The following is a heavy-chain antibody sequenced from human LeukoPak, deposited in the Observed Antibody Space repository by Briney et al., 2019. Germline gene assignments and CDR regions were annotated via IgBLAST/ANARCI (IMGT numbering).Heavy chain of an antibody. Sequence: PSETLSLTCTVSGGSISSYYWSWIRQPAGKGLEWIGRIYTSGSTNYNPSLKSRVTMSVDTSKNQFSLKLSSVTAADTAVYYCARDASHIAVAGRGGDAFDIWGQGTMVTVSS. CDR2: IYTSGST. CDR1: GGSISSYY. D-gene: IGHD6-19*01. J-gene: IGHJ3*02. CDR3: ARDASHIAVAGRGGDAFDI. V-gene: IGHV4-4*07.